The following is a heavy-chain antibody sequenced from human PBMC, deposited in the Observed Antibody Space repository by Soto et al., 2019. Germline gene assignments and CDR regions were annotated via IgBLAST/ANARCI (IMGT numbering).Heavy chain of an antibody. V-gene: IGHV5-51*01. D-gene: IGHD5-12*01. CDR3: VTPGGFGMDV. CDR1: GYNFATHW. CDR2: IFPGDAET. J-gene: IGHJ6*02. Sequence: SGESLKISCQGSGYNFATHWIGWVRHKAGKGLEWMGIIFPGDAETRYSPSFQGHITISADKSISIAYLRWSSLKASDTGMYYCVTPGGFGMDVWGQGTTVTVSS.